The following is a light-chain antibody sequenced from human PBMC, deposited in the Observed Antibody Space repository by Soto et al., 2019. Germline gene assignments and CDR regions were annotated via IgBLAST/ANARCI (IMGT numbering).Light chain of an antibody. V-gene: IGKV3-20*01. J-gene: IGKJ4*01. CDR2: GAS. Sequence: EIVLTQSPGTLSLSPGARAALSCRASQSVSSSYLAWYQQKPGQAPRLLIYGASSRATGIPDRFSGSGSGTEFTLTISRLEPEDFAVDDCQQYGSSRTFGGGTKVDIK. CDR1: QSVSSSY. CDR3: QQYGSSRT.